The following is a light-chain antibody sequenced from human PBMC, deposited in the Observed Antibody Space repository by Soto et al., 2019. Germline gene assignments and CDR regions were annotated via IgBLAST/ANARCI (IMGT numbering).Light chain of an antibody. Sequence: QSALTQPPSASGSPGQSVTISCTGTSSDVGGYNYVSWYQQHPGKAPKVMIYDVIKRPSGVPDRFSGSKSGNTASLTVSGLQAEDEADYYCRSYAGRNSWVFGGGTKLTVL. CDR1: SSDVGGYNY. CDR3: RSYAGRNSWV. V-gene: IGLV2-8*01. CDR2: DVI. J-gene: IGLJ3*02.